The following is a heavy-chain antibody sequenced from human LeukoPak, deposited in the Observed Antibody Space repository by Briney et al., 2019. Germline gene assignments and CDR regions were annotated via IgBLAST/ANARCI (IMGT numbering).Heavy chain of an antibody. CDR1: GFAFSGSA. CDR3: TSYDFGVVSPFDY. D-gene: IGHD3-3*01. V-gene: IGHV3-73*01. CDR2: IRSKANSYAT. Sequence: GGSLRLSCAASGFAFSGSAMHWVRQASGKGLEWVGLIRSKANSYATAYAASVKGRFIVSRDDSKNTAYLQMNSLKTEDTAVYYCTSYDFGVVSPFDYWGQGTLVTVSS. J-gene: IGHJ4*02.